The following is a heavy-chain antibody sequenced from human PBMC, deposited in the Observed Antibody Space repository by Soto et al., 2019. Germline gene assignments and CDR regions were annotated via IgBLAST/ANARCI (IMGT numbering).Heavy chain of an antibody. V-gene: IGHV3-30-3*01. CDR2: ISYDGSNK. Sequence: GGSLRLSCAASGFTFSSYAMHWVRQAPGKGLEWVAVISYDGSNKYYADSVKGRFTISRDNSKNTLYLQMNSLRAEDTAVYYCARGGHQGYSSSWYLIPFDYWGQGTLVTVSS. J-gene: IGHJ4*02. CDR3: ARGGHQGYSSSWYLIPFDY. CDR1: GFTFSSYA. D-gene: IGHD6-13*01.